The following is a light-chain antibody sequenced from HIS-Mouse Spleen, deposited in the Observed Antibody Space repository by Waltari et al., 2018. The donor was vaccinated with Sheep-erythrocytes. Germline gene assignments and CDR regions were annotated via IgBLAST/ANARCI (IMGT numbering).Light chain of an antibody. CDR1: ALTKKY. Sequence: SYELTKPPSVSVPPGPTARISCSGDALTKKYAYWYQQKSGQAPVLVIYEDSKRPSGIPERFSGSSSGTMATLTISGAQVEDDADYYCYSTDSSGNHWVFGVGTKLTVL. V-gene: IGLV3-10*01. J-gene: IGLJ3*02. CDR3: YSTDSSGNHWV. CDR2: EDS.